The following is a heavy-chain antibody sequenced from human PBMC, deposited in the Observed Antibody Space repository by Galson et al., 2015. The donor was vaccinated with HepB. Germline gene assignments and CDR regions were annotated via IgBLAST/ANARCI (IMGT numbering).Heavy chain of an antibody. V-gene: IGHV3-7*01. Sequence: SLRLSCAASGFTFSSHWMSWVRQAPGKGLEWVANIKQDGSVKHYVDSVKGRFTISRDNAKNSLYLQMNSLRAEDTAVYYCTRGARIVVAPEFDPWGQGTLVTVSS. J-gene: IGHJ5*02. CDR3: TRGARIVVAPEFDP. CDR1: GFTFSSHW. D-gene: IGHD2-2*01. CDR2: IKQDGSVK.